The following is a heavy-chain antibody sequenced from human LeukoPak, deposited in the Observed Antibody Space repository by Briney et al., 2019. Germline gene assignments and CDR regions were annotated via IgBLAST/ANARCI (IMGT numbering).Heavy chain of an antibody. CDR1: GFPFSSYW. Sequence: GGSLRLSCAVSGFPFSSYWMTWVRQAPGKGPEWVANIKQDGSEKNYVDSVKGRFTISRDNTKNSLYLQMNTMRAEDTAVYYCVRGFGNFDYWGQGTLVTVSS. V-gene: IGHV3-7*01. CDR3: VRGFGNFDY. CDR2: IKQDGSEK. D-gene: IGHD3-10*01. J-gene: IGHJ4*02.